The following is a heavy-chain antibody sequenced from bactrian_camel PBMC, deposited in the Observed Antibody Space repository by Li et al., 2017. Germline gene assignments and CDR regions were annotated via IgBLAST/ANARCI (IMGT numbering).Heavy chain of an antibody. Sequence: HVQLVESGGGSVQAGGSLRLSCAAYGYAFGRACMGWFRQAPGKEREAVADIDPDGNTSYRDSVKGRFTISRDNGKNTVYLQMNSLKPEDAAMYYCHDGGQASGFGYFGQGTQVTVS. V-gene: IGHV3S55*01. CDR3: HDGGQASGFGY. CDR2: IDPDGNT. D-gene: IGHD3*01. CDR1: GYAFGRAC. J-gene: IGHJ6*01.